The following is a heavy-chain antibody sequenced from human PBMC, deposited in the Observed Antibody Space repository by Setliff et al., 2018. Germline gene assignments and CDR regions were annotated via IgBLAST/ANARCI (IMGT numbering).Heavy chain of an antibody. CDR1: GGSMIGGHYY. J-gene: IGHJ5*02. Sequence: TLSLTCTVSGGSMIGGHYYWSWIRQLPGKGLEWVAYIYYSGNTYYNPSLKSRVTISVDTSKNQFSLKINSVTAADTAVYYCARGHCSSGECPNYFDPWGQGTQVTAPQ. CDR3: ARGHCSSGECPNYFDP. CDR2: IYYSGNT. D-gene: IGHD2-15*01. V-gene: IGHV4-31*03.